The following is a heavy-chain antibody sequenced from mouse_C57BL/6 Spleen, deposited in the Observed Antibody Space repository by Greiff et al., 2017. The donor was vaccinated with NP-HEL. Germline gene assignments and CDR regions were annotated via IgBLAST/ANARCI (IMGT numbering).Heavy chain of an antibody. CDR3: ARSIRRGDYAMDY. CDR2: IYPGDGDT. J-gene: IGHJ4*01. D-gene: IGHD2-12*01. V-gene: IGHV1-80*01. CDR1: GYAFSSYW. Sequence: QVQLQQSGAELVKPGASVKISCKASGYAFSSYWMNWVKQRPGKGLEWIGQIYPGDGDTNYNGKFKGKATLTADKSSSTAYMQLSSLTSEDSAVYFCARSIRRGDYAMDYWGQGTSVTVSS.